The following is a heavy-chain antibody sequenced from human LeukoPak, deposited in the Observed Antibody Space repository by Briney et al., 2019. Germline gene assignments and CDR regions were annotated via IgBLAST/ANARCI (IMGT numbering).Heavy chain of an antibody. CDR3: ASGHAYYYDSSGYFY. CDR2: ISAYNGNT. V-gene: IGHV1-18*01. Sequence: ASVKVSCKASGYTFTSYGISWVRQAPGQGLEWMGWISAYNGNTNYAQKLQGRVTMTTDTSTSTAYMELSSLRSEDTAVYYCASGHAYYYDSSGYFYWGQGTLVTVSS. J-gene: IGHJ4*02. D-gene: IGHD3-22*01. CDR1: GYTFTSYG.